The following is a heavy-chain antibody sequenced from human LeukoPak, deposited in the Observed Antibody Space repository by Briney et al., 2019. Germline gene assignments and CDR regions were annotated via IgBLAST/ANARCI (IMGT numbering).Heavy chain of an antibody. CDR3: AGAYGSGTYLDY. CDR2: ISYDGSNK. CDR1: GFTFSSYA. Sequence: PGRSLRLSCVASGFTFSSYAMHWVRQAPGKGLEWVAVISYDGSNKYYADSVKGRFTISRDNSKNTLYLQMNSLRAEDTAVYYCAGAYGSGTYLDYWGQGTLVTVSS. D-gene: IGHD3-10*01. V-gene: IGHV3-30-3*01. J-gene: IGHJ4*02.